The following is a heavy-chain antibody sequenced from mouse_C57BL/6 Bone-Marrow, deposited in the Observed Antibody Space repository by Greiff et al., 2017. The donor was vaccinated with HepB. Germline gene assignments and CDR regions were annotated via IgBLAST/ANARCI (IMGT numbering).Heavy chain of an antibody. D-gene: IGHD1-1*01. CDR2: IRLKSDNYAT. Sequence: EVKLMESGGGLVQPGGSMKLSCVASGFTFSNYWMNWVRQSPEKGLEWVAQIRLKSDNYATHYAESVKGRFTISRDDSKSSVYLQMNNLRAEDTGIYYCTGSIHYYGSSYYAMDYWGQGTSVTVSS. J-gene: IGHJ4*01. V-gene: IGHV6-3*01. CDR3: TGSIHYYGSSYYAMDY. CDR1: GFTFSNYW.